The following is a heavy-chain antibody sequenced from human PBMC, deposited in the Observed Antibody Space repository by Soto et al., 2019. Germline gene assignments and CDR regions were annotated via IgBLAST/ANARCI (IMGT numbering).Heavy chain of an antibody. V-gene: IGHV3-66*04. D-gene: IGHD3-10*01. CDR2: IYSGGST. Sequence: GGSLRLSCAASGFTVSSNYMSWVRQAPGKGLEWVSVIYSGGSTYYADSVKGRFTISRDNSKNTLYLQMNSLRAEDTAVYYCARLPMVRSKGPVFYDYWGQGTLVTVSS. J-gene: IGHJ4*02. CDR3: ARLPMVRSKGPVFYDY. CDR1: GFTVSSNY.